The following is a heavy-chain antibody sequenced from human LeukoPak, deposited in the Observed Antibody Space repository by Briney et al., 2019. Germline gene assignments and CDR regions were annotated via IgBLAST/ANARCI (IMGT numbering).Heavy chain of an antibody. V-gene: IGHV4-61*02. CDR3: AREGYNWNYGAFDI. D-gene: IGHD1-7*01. CDR1: GGSISSGSYY. CDR2: IYTSGST. Sequence: SETLSLTCTVSGGSISSGSYYWSWIRQPAGKGLEWIGRIYTSGSTNYNPSLKSRVTISVDTSKNQFSLKLSSVTAADTAVYYCAREGYNWNYGAFDIWGQGTMVTVFS. J-gene: IGHJ3*02.